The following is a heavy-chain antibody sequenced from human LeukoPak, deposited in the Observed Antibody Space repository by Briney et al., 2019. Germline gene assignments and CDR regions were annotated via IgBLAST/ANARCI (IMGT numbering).Heavy chain of an antibody. CDR1: GFTFTDHY. D-gene: IGHD2/OR15-2a*01. V-gene: IGHV1-2*02. Sequence: ASMKVSCKCSGFTFTDHYIQWVRRVPAEGLEGMVYIGPQSSFTSYQQEFQSRGTMTRDASISTSYLELTRLTSDDTAVYDCVREGEGPLSEDFDYWGQGNLVTVSS. J-gene: IGHJ4*02. CDR2: IGPQSSFT. CDR3: VREGEGPLSEDFDY.